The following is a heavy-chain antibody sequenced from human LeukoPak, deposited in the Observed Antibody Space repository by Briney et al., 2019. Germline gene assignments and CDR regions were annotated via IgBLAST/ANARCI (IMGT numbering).Heavy chain of an antibody. J-gene: IGHJ4*02. Sequence: GGSLRLSCAASGFTFSDYYMSWIRQAPGKGLEWVSHIINSDSTIYYADSVRGRFTISRDNGKNSLYLEMNSLRAEDAAVYYCARSGLSLFDYWGQGTLVTVSS. V-gene: IGHV3-11*01. CDR3: ARSGLSLFDY. D-gene: IGHD3-16*02. CDR1: GFTFSDYY. CDR2: IINSDSTI.